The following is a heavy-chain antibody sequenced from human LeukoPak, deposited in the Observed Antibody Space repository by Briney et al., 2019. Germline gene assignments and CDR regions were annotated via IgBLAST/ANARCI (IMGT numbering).Heavy chain of an antibody. V-gene: IGHV1-8*01. CDR1: GYTFTSYD. D-gene: IGHD1-1*01. Sequence: ASVKVSCKASGYTFTSYDINWVRQATGQGLEWMGWMNPNSGNTGYAQKFQGRVTITADESTSTAYMELSSLRSEDTAVYYCARVGSNSKTNDYWGQGTLVTVSS. J-gene: IGHJ4*02. CDR3: ARVGSNSKTNDY. CDR2: MNPNSGNT.